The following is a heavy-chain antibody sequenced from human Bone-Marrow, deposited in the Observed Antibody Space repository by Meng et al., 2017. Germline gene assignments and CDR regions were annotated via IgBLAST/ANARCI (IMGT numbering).Heavy chain of an antibody. V-gene: IGHV4-59*01. Sequence: SETLSLTCTVSGGSISSYYWSWIRQPPGKGLEWIGYIYYSGSTNYNPSLKSRVTISVDTSKNQFSLKLSSVTAADTAVYYCARRPAFASDYYYGMDVWGQGTTVTGAS. CDR1: GGSISSYY. CDR3: ARRPAFASDYYYGMDV. J-gene: IGHJ6*02. CDR2: IYYSGST.